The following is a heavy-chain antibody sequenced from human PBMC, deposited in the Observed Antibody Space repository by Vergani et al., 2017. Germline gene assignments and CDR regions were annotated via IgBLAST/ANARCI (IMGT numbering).Heavy chain of an antibody. Sequence: QLQLQESGPGLVKPSETLSLICTVSGGSINTLNSFWGWIRQSPGKGLEWIGSSNYIGKTYYIPSLQSRVTVSVDTAKNQFSLNLTSVTAADTAVYYCARHDSGHYDSSYYGLDVWGQGTTVTVSS. D-gene: IGHD3-16*01. CDR2: SNYIGKT. CDR1: GGSINTLNSF. V-gene: IGHV4-39*01. CDR3: ARHDSGHYDSSYYGLDV. J-gene: IGHJ6*02.